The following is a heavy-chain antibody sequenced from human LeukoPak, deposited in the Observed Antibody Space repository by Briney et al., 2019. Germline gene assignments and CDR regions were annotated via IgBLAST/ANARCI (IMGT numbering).Heavy chain of an antibody. D-gene: IGHD3-9*01. CDR1: GFTFDDYA. CDR3: ARSRERGDILTYYYYYYGMDV. CDR2: ISGSGGST. J-gene: IGHJ6*02. Sequence: GRSLRLSCAASGFTFDDYAMHWVRQAPGKGLEWVSAISGSGGSTYYADSVKGRFTISRDNSKNTLYLQMNSLRAEDTAVYYCARSRERGDILTYYYYYYGMDVWGQGTTVTVSS. V-gene: IGHV3-23*01.